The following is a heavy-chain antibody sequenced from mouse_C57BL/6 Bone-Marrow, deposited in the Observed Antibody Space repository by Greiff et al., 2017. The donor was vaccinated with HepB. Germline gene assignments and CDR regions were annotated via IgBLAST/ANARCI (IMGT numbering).Heavy chain of an antibody. D-gene: IGHD1-1*01. Sequence: EVKVVESGGDLVKPGGSLKLSCAASGFTFSSYGMSWVRQTPDKRLAWVATISSGGSYTYYPDSVKGRFTISRDNAKNTLYLQMSSLKSEDTAMYYCAITTVVAKGGYYFDYWGQGTTLTVSS. J-gene: IGHJ2*01. CDR3: AITTVVAKGGYYFDY. CDR2: ISSGGSYT. CDR1: GFTFSSYG. V-gene: IGHV5-6*01.